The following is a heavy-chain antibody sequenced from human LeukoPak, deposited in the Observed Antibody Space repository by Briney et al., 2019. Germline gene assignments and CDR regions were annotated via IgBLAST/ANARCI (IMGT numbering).Heavy chain of an antibody. CDR2: IYHSGST. Sequence: SETLSLTCAVSGVSISSGGYSWSWIRQPPGKGLEWIGYIYHSGSTYYNPSLKSRVTISVDRSKNQFSLKLSSVTAADTAVYYCAGTAGYCSSTSCLHFDYWGQGTLVTVSS. V-gene: IGHV4-30-2*01. J-gene: IGHJ4*02. CDR1: GVSISSGGYS. CDR3: AGTAGYCSSTSCLHFDY. D-gene: IGHD2-2*01.